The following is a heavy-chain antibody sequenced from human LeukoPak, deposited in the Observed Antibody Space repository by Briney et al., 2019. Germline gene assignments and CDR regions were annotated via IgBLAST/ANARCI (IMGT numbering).Heavy chain of an antibody. CDR3: ARDGGYSGYDYPYNWFDP. V-gene: IGHV4-59*11. D-gene: IGHD5-12*01. CDR2: IYYSGST. CDR1: GDSISSHY. Sequence: SETLSLACTVSGDSISSHYWSWIRQPPGKGLEWIGNIYYSGSTNYNPSLKSRVTISVDTSKNQFSLKLSSVPAADTAVYYCARDGGYSGYDYPYNWFDPWGQGTLVTVSS. J-gene: IGHJ5*02.